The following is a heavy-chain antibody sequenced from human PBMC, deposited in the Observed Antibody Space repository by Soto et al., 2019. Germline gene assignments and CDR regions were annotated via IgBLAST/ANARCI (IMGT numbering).Heavy chain of an antibody. D-gene: IGHD6-13*01. Sequence: GASVKVSCKASGNTVPNYAIHWVRQAPGQRLEWMGWINPNSGGTNYAQKFQGWVTMTRDTSISTAYMELSRLRSDDTAVYYCARGIAAAAARGMDVWGQGTTVTVS. CDR1: GNTVPNYA. CDR3: ARGIAAAAARGMDV. J-gene: IGHJ6*02. V-gene: IGHV1-2*04. CDR2: INPNSGGT.